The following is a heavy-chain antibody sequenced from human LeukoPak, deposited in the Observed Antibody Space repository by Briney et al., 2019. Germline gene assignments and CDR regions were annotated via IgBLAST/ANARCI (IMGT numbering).Heavy chain of an antibody. D-gene: IGHD3-22*01. CDR2: IYTSGST. V-gene: IGHV4-4*07. J-gene: IGHJ4*02. CDR3: ARDSNYDSSGYYSASDY. CDR1: GGSISSYY. Sequence: SETLSLTCTVSGGSISSYYWSWIRQPAGKGLEWIGRIYTSGSTNYNPSIKSRVTMSVDTSKNQFSLKLSSVTAADTAVYYCARDSNYDSSGYYSASDYWGQGTLVTVSS.